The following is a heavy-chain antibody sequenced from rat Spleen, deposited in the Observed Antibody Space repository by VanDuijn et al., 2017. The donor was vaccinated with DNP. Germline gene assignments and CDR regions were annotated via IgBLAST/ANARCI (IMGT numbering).Heavy chain of an antibody. CDR1: GFTFNNYW. CDR2: IISSGGST. CDR3: ARYAPSASYAMDA. D-gene: IGHD4-3*01. V-gene: IGHV5-31*01. J-gene: IGHJ4*01. Sequence: EVHLVESGGDLVQPGRSLKLSCVASGFTFNNYWMTWIRQVPGKGLEWVASIISSGGSTSYPDSVKGRFTISRDNAKNTLYLQMNRLRSEDTATYYCARYAPSASYAMDAWGQGTSVTVSS.